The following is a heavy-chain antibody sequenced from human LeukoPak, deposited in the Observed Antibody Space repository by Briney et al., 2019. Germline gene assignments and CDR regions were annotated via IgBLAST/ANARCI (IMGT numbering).Heavy chain of an antibody. CDR3: ASGSYCSGGSCYRSYYYYGMDV. J-gene: IGHJ6*02. Sequence: ASVKVSCKASGYTFTGYYMHWVRQAPGQGLEWMGWINPNSGGTSYAQKFQGRVTMTRDTSISTAYMELSRLRSDDTAVYYCASGSYCSGGSCYRSYYYYGMDVWGQGTTVTVSS. CDR2: INPNSGGT. D-gene: IGHD2-15*01. CDR1: GYTFTGYY. V-gene: IGHV1-2*02.